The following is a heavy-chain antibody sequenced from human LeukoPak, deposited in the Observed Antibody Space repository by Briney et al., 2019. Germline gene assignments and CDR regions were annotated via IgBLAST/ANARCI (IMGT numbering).Heavy chain of an antibody. CDR2: ISGSGGST. CDR3: AKDPYFY. V-gene: IGHV3-23*01. CDR1: GFTFSSNA. D-gene: IGHD2/OR15-2a*01. J-gene: IGHJ4*02. Sequence: GESLRLSCAASGFTFSSNAMSWGREAPGEGVERVSTISGSGGSTFYADSVKGRLTISRENSKNTLYLQMNSLRAEDTAVYYCAKDPYFYWGQGTLVTVSS.